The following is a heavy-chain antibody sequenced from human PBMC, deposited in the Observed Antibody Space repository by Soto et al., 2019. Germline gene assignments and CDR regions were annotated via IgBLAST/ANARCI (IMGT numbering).Heavy chain of an antibody. Sequence: SETLSLPCAVFGGSFSGHYWRWIRQPPGNGLECIGKINHSGSTNYNPSLKSRVTISVDTSKNQFSLKLSSVTAADTAVYYCASSPRYCSGGSCFRGTVAFDIWAQGTMVTVSS. J-gene: IGHJ3*02. CDR1: GGSFSGHY. CDR2: INHSGST. D-gene: IGHD2-15*01. V-gene: IGHV4-34*01. CDR3: ASSPRYCSGGSCFRGTVAFDI.